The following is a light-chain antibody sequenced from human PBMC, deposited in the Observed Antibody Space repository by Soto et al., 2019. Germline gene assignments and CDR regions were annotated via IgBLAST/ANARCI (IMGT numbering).Light chain of an antibody. Sequence: EILMTQSPVTLSVSPGERATLSCWASQSVRGNLAWYRQKPGQAPSLLIYDVSTRATGVPVRFRGSGSGTEFTLTISSLQSEDFAIYYCQQYNNWPPEVTFGQGTRLEIK. V-gene: IGKV3-15*01. CDR2: DVS. CDR1: QSVRGN. J-gene: IGKJ5*01. CDR3: QQYNNWPPEVT.